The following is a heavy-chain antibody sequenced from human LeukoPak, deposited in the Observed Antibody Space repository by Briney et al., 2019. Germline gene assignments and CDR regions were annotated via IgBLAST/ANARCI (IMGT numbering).Heavy chain of an antibody. J-gene: IGHJ4*02. V-gene: IGHV3-48*01. CDR2: ISSSGSTK. D-gene: IGHD2/OR15-2a*01. CDR1: GITFSSYS. CDR3: ARGGLSIMGY. Sequence: GGSLRLSCGAYGITFSSYSMNWVRQAPGKGLEWVSYISSSGSTKYYADSVKGRFTISRDNARNSLYLQMNSLRAEDTAVYFCARGGLSIMGYWGQGTLVTVSS.